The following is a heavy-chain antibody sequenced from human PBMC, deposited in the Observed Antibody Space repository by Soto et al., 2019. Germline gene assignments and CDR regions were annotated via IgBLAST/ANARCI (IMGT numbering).Heavy chain of an antibody. CDR1: GGTFSSYA. D-gene: IGHD5-12*01. J-gene: IGHJ4*02. CDR2: IVPIVDTS. CDR3: VRVVAIPGYPDN. Sequence: QVQLVQSGAEVRQPASSVKVSCKTSGGTFSSYAISWVRQAPGQGLEWMGGIVPIVDTSTYAQKFQGRVTITADESTSTAYMELSSPRSDDTAIYYCVRVVAIPGYPDNWGQGTLVTVSS. V-gene: IGHV1-69*12.